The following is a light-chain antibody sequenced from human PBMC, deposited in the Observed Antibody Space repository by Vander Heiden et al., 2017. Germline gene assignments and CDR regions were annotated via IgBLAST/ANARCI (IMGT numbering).Light chain of an antibody. CDR2: SNN. V-gene: IGLV1-44*01. CDR1: SSNIGSNT. J-gene: IGLJ3*02. Sequence: QSVLTQPPSASGTPGQRVTISCSGSSSNIGSNTVNCSQPLPGTAPNLRIYSNNQRPSGVPDRFAGSKSGTSASLAISGLQSEDEADYYCAAGDDSLNGPVFGGGTKLTVL. CDR3: AAGDDSLNGPV.